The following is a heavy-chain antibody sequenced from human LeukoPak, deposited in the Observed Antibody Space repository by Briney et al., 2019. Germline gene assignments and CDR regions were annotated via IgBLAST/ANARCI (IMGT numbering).Heavy chain of an antibody. D-gene: IGHD6-13*01. CDR2: IWYDGSNK. Sequence: QPGGSLRLSCAASGFTFSSYGMHWVRQAPGKGLEWVAVIWYDGSNKYYADSVKGRFTISRDNSKNTLYLQMNSLRAEDTAVYYSAREYSSSWYPYYYYGMDVWGQGTTVTVSS. CDR3: AREYSSSWYPYYYYGMDV. CDR1: GFTFSSYG. V-gene: IGHV3-33*01. J-gene: IGHJ6*02.